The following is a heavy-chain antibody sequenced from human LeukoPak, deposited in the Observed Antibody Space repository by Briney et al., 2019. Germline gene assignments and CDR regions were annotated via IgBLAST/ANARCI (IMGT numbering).Heavy chain of an antibody. CDR1: GFTFSSYS. V-gene: IGHV3-21*01. J-gene: IGHJ4*02. CDR3: AKVGIVVVASPGLHFDY. D-gene: IGHD2-15*01. Sequence: PGGSLRLSCAASGFTFSSYSMNWVRQAPGKGLEWVSSISSSSSYIYYADSVKGRFTISRDNSKNTPYLQMNSLRAEDAAVYYCAKVGIVVVASPGLHFDYWGQGTLVTVSS. CDR2: ISSSSSYI.